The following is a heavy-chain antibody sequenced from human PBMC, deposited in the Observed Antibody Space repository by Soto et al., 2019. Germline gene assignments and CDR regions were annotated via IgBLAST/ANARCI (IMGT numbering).Heavy chain of an antibody. J-gene: IGHJ5*02. D-gene: IGHD2-8*01. CDR1: GYTXTSYG. CDR2: ISAYNGNT. CDR3: AREGGVQARFDP. Sequence: QVXLXQXGXEVXXPXXSVKVSCKASGYTXTSYGISWVRQXPGQGLEWMGWISAYNGNTNYAQKLQGRVTMTTDTSTSTAYMELRSLRSDDTAVYYCAREGGVQARFDPWGQGTLVTVSS. V-gene: IGHV1-18*01.